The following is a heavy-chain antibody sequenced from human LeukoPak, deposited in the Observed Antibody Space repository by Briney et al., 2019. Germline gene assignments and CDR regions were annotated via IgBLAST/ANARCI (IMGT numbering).Heavy chain of an antibody. D-gene: IGHD3-3*01. CDR3: ARVIRSWFDP. J-gene: IGHJ5*02. V-gene: IGHV1-69*05. CDR1: GGTFSSYA. CDR2: IIPIFGTA. Sequence: SVKVSCKASGGTFSSYAISWVRQAPGQGLEWMGRIIPIFGTANYAQKFQGRVSITTDESTSTAYMELSSLRSEDTAVYYCARVIRSWFDPWGQGTLVTVSS.